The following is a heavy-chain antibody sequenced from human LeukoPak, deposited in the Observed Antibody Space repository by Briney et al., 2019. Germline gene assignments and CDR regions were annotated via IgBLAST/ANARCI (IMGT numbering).Heavy chain of an antibody. J-gene: IGHJ4*02. CDR1: GFTFSSYT. Sequence: GGSLRLSCAASGFTFSSYTMHWVRQAPGKGLEWVAVISYDGSNKYYADSVKGRFTISRDNSKSTLYLQMNSLRAEDTAIYYCATEWRDLWPDYWGQGTLVTVSA. CDR2: ISYDGSNK. CDR3: ATEWRDLWPDY. V-gene: IGHV3-30*04. D-gene: IGHD2-21*01.